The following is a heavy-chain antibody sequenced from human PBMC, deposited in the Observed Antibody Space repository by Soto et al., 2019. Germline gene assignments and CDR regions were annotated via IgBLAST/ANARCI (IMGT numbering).Heavy chain of an antibody. D-gene: IGHD2-15*01. J-gene: IGHJ6*02. CDR3: ARWALGGVVASPYPYAVMDW. V-gene: IGHV3-23*01. CDR2: ISGSGGST. Sequence: YLRLSCAAYGFTFSSYAMSWVRQAPGKGLEWVSAISGSGGSTYYADSVKGRFTISRDNSKNTLYLQLNSLRAEDTAVYYYARWALGGVVASPYPYAVMDWWGEGSTVTVS. CDR1: GFTFSSYA.